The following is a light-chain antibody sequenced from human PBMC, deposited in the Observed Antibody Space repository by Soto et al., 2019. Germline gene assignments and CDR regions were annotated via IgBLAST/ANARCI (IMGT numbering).Light chain of an antibody. CDR2: GAS. J-gene: IGKJ4*01. CDR3: QQYHDWPLT. V-gene: IGKV3-15*01. CDR1: QSISSN. Sequence: EIVLTQPPATLSVSPGESAALSCRASQSISSNLAWYQQKPGQPPRPLISGASTRATGIPARFSGSGSGTEFTLTISSLQSEDLAVYHCQQYHDWPLTFGGGTKVDIK.